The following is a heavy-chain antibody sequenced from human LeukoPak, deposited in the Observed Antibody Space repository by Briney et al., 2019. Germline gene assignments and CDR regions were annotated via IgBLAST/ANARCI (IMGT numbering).Heavy chain of an antibody. V-gene: IGHV1-18*01. J-gene: IGHJ4*02. Sequence: ASVKVSCKASGYTFTSYGISWVRQAPGQGLEWMGWISAYNGNTNYAQKLQGRVTMTTDTSTSTAYMELRSLRSDDTAVYYCARAGYCSSTSGPYYFDYWGQGTLVTVSS. CDR1: GYTFTSYG. CDR2: ISAYNGNT. D-gene: IGHD2-2*01. CDR3: ARAGYCSSTSGPYYFDY.